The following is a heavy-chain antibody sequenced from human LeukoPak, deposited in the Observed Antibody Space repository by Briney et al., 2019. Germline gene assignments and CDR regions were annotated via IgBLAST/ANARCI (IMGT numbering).Heavy chain of an antibody. CDR2: IKQDGSEK. J-gene: IGHJ6*02. D-gene: IGHD3-10*01. CDR1: EFTFSSYW. Sequence: GGSLRLSCAASEFTFSSYWMSWVHQAPGKGLEWVANIKQDGSEKYYVDSVKGRFTISRDNAKNSLYLQMNSLRAEDTAVYYCTRDYSGSRNYYYYYGMHVWGQGTTVTVSS. CDR3: TRDYSGSRNYYYYYGMHV. V-gene: IGHV3-7*01.